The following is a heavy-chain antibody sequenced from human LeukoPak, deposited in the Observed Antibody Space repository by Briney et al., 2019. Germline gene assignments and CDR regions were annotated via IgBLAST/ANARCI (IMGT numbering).Heavy chain of an antibody. J-gene: IGHJ4*02. CDR3: ARDDGGDYYYDSSGFPSFDY. CDR2: ISGSGGST. Sequence: PGGSLRLSCAASGFTFTKYALNWVRQAPGKGLEWVSGISGSGGSTYYADSVKGRFTISRDNSKNTLYLQMNSLRAEDTAVYYCARDDGGDYYYDSSGFPSFDYWGQGTLVTVSS. CDR1: GFTFTKYA. D-gene: IGHD3-22*01. V-gene: IGHV3-23*01.